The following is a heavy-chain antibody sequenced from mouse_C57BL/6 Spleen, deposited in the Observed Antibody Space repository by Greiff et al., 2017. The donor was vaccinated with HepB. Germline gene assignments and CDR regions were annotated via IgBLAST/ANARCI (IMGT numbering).Heavy chain of an antibody. Sequence: QVQLQQPGAELVMPGASVKLSCKASGYTFTSYWMHWVKQRPGQGLEWIGEIDPSDSYTNYNQKFKGKSTLTVDKSSSTAYMQRSSLTSEDSAVYYCARSGGRGFAYWGQGTLVTVSA. J-gene: IGHJ3*01. CDR2: IDPSDSYT. CDR3: ARSGGRGFAY. V-gene: IGHV1-69*01. D-gene: IGHD3-1*01. CDR1: GYTFTSYW.